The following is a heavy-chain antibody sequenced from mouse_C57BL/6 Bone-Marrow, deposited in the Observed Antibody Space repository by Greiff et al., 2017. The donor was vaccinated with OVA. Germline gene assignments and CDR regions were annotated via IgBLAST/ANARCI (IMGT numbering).Heavy chain of an antibody. V-gene: IGHV5-9-1*02. J-gene: IGHJ1*03. CDR2: ISSGGDYI. Sequence: EVQRVESGEGLVKPGGSLKLSCAASGFTFSSYAMSWVRQTPEQRLEWVAYISSGGDYIYYADTVKGRFTLSRDNARNTLYLQMSSLKSEDTAMYYCTRDPNYCASSSCSCFDVWGTGTTVTVSS. CDR1: GFTFSSYA. CDR3: TRDPNYCASSSCSCFDV. D-gene: IGHD1-1*01.